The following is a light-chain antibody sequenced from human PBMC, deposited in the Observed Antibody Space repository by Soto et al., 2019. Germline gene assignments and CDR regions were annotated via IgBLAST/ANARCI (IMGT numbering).Light chain of an antibody. V-gene: IGLV1-40*01. J-gene: IGLJ2*01. CDR3: QSYDSSLSGVL. CDR2: RNT. Sequence: QSVLTQPPSVSGAPGQGVTISCTGSSSNIGAGYDVHWYQQVPGTAPKLLIYRNTYRPSGVPDRFSGSKSGTSASLAITGLQAEDEADYYCQSYDSSLSGVLFGGGTKLTVL. CDR1: SSNIGAGYD.